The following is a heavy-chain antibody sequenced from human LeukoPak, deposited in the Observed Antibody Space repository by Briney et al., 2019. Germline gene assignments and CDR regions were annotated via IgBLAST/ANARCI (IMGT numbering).Heavy chain of an antibody. CDR3: ARDRGGLDH. D-gene: IGHD3-16*01. CDR1: GYTFTIYG. CDR2: ISAYNGNT. V-gene: IGHV1-18*01. Sequence: GASVKVSCKASGYTFTIYGISWVRQAPGQGLEWMGWISAYNGNTDYTQKLQDRVTMTTDTSTNTAYMELRSLTSDDTAVYYCARDRGGLDHWGQGTLVTVSS. J-gene: IGHJ4*02.